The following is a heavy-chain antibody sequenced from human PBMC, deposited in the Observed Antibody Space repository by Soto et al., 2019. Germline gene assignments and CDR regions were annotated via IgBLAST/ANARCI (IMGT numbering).Heavy chain of an antibody. V-gene: IGHV3-30-3*01. CDR1: GFTFSSYA. CDR3: ARDKGRDDILTYFDY. J-gene: IGHJ4*02. Sequence: PGGSLRLSCAASGFTFSSYAMHWVRQAPGKGLEWVAVISYDGSNKYYADSVKGRFTISRDNSKNTLYLHTNSLRAEDTAVYYCARDKGRDDILTYFDYWGQGTLVTVSS. D-gene: IGHD3-9*01. CDR2: ISYDGSNK.